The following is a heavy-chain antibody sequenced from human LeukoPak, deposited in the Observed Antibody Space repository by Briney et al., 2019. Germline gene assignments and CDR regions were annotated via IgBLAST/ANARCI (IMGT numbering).Heavy chain of an antibody. V-gene: IGHV1-2*04. CDR1: GYTFTGYY. CDR2: INPKSGGT. J-gene: IGHJ3*02. D-gene: IGHD3-22*01. Sequence: ASVKVSCKASGYTFTGYYMHWVGKAPGQGLEGMGWINPKSGGTNYDQKFQGWVTMTRDTSISAAYMELSRLRSDDTAVYYCARVEGSPDAHPLRYYYDSSGYYGAFDIWGQGTMVTVSS. CDR3: ARVEGSPDAHPLRYYYDSSGYYGAFDI.